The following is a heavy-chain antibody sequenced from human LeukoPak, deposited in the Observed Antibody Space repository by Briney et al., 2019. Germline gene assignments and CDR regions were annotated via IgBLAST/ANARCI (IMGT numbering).Heavy chain of an antibody. Sequence: GGSLRLSCAASGFTFSRNSMNWVRQAPGKGLEWVSSISSSSIYIYYADSVKGRFTISRDNAKNSLYLEMNSLRAEDTAIYYCARGAENYGYTFDYWGQGTLVTASS. J-gene: IGHJ4*02. CDR1: GFTFSRNS. CDR2: ISSSSIYI. V-gene: IGHV3-21*01. CDR3: ARGAENYGYTFDY. D-gene: IGHD5-18*01.